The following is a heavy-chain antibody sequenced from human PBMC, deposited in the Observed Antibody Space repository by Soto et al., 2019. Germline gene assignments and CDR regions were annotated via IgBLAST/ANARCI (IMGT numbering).Heavy chain of an antibody. V-gene: IGHV3-23*01. D-gene: IGHD4-4*01. J-gene: IGHJ4*02. Sequence: EVQLLESGGGLVQPGESLRLSCEASGFSFSSYAMIWVRQAPGKGLEWVSVINGSGGSSYFADSVKGRFTISRDNSKNMLYLEMSSLRAEDTAIYFCAKGSIEYSASIDYWGQGTLVIVSS. CDR1: GFSFSSYA. CDR3: AKGSIEYSASIDY. CDR2: INGSGGSS.